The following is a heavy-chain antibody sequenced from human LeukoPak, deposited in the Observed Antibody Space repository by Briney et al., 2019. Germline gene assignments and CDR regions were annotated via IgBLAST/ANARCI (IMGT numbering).Heavy chain of an antibody. V-gene: IGHV3-23*01. D-gene: IGHD1-1*01. Sequence: PGGSLRLSCAASGLTFSNYAMSWVRQAPGRGLEWVSTISGSGDSPYYADSAKGRFTISRDNSKNTLYLEMNSLRAEDTAVYYCAKDPILERLYKYYGMDVWGQGTTVTVSS. CDR1: GLTFSNYA. CDR2: ISGSGDSP. J-gene: IGHJ6*02. CDR3: AKDPILERLYKYYGMDV.